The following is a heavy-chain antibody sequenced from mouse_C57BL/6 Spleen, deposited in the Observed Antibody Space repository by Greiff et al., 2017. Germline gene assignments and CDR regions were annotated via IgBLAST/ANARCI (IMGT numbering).Heavy chain of an antibody. CDR3: ARDGGWLLREDYFDY. V-gene: IGHV1-53*01. D-gene: IGHD2-3*01. CDR2: INPSNGGT. Sequence: QVQLQQPGTELVKPGASVKLSCKASGYTFTSYWMHWVKQRPGQGLEWIGNINPSNGGTNYNEKFKSKATLTADKSSSTAYMQLSSLTSEDSAVYSGARDGGWLLREDYFDYWGQGTTLTVSS. CDR1: GYTFTSYW. J-gene: IGHJ2*01.